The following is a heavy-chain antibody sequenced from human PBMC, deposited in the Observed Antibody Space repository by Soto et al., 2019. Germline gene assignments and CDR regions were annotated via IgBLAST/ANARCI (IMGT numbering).Heavy chain of an antibody. CDR2: IYHSGST. CDR3: ARVAPVAVLRYFDWLLSP. V-gene: IGHV4-4*02. J-gene: IGHJ5*02. CDR1: GGSISSSNW. D-gene: IGHD3-9*01. Sequence: QVQLQESGPGLVKPSGTLSLTCAVSGGSISSSNWWSWVRQPPGKGLEWIGEIYHSGSTNYNPSLKSRVTISVDKSKNQCSLKLSSVTAADTAVYYCARVAPVAVLRYFDWLLSPWGQGTLVTVSS.